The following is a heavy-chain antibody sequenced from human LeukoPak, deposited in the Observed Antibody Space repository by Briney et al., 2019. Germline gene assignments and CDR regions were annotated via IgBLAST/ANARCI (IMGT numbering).Heavy chain of an antibody. J-gene: IGHJ6*02. V-gene: IGHV4-39*07. Sequence: SETLSLTCTVSGGSISSSSYYWGWIRQPPGKGLEWIGSFYYSGSTNYNPSLKSRVTISVDTSKNQFSLKLSSVTAADTAVYYCARADYYYGMDVWGQGTTVTVSS. CDR3: ARADYYYGMDV. CDR2: FYYSGST. CDR1: GGSISSSSYY.